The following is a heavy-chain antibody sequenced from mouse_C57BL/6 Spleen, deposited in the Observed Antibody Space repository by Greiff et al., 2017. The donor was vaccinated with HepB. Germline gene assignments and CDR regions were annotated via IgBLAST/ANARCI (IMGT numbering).Heavy chain of an antibody. J-gene: IGHJ1*03. CDR1: GFTFSDYG. CDR3: ARTGGSSYFYWYFDV. Sequence: EVHLVESGGGLVKPGGSLKLSCAASGFTFSDYGMHWVRQAPEKGLEWVAYISSGSSTIYYADTVKGRFTISRDNAKNTLFLQMTSLRSEDTAMYYCARTGGSSYFYWYFDVWGTGTTVTVSS. D-gene: IGHD1-1*01. V-gene: IGHV5-17*01. CDR2: ISSGSSTI.